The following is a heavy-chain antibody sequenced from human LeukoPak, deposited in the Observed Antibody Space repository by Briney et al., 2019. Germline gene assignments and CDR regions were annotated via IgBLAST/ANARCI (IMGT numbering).Heavy chain of an antibody. Sequence: GGSLRLSCAASGCTFSGYSMNWVRQAPGKGLEWVSSISSSSSYIYYADSVKGRFTISRDNAKNSLYLQMNSLRAEDTAVYYCAAGRSGYDYGDYYFDYWGQGTLVTVSS. V-gene: IGHV3-21*01. CDR3: AAGRSGYDYGDYYFDY. D-gene: IGHD4-17*01. CDR1: GCTFSGYS. J-gene: IGHJ4*02. CDR2: ISSSSSYI.